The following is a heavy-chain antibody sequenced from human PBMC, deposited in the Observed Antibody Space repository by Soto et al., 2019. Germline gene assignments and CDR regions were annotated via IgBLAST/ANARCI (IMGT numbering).Heavy chain of an antibody. Sequence: ASVKVSCKASGYTFTSYYMRWVRQAPGQGLEWMGIINPSGGSTSYAQKFQGRVTMTRDTSTSTVYMELSSLRSEDTAVYYCARESAGPENFYGMDVWGQGTTVTVSS. CDR2: INPSGGST. CDR1: GYTFTSYY. D-gene: IGHD6-13*01. CDR3: ARESAGPENFYGMDV. V-gene: IGHV1-46*01. J-gene: IGHJ6*02.